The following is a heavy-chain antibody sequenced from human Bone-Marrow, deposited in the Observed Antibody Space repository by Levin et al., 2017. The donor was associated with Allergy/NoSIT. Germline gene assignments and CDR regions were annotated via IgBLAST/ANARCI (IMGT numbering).Heavy chain of an antibody. CDR1: GFTFGDYA. D-gene: IGHD3-22*01. V-gene: IGHV3-49*03. CDR3: AKVSYNSNYYWGFFEN. CDR2: IRSEAFGGTA. Sequence: QAGGSLRLSCTASGFTFGDYAMAWFRQAPGKGLEWVGFIRSEAFGGTADYAASVKGRFTISRDDSKSIAYLQMNSLKTEDTAVYYCAKVSYNSNYYWGFFENWGQGTLVTVSS. J-gene: IGHJ4*02.